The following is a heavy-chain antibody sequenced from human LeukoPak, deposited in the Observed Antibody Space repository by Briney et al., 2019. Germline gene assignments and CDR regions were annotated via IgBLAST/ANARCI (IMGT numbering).Heavy chain of an antibody. CDR1: GFNFSSYW. CDR3: ARWGQRGYSGYDSKKYYFDY. V-gene: IGHV3-7*01. Sequence: GGSLRLSCAASGFNFSSYWISWVRQAPGKGLEWVANIKQDGSEKYYVDSVKGRFTISRDNAKNSLYLRMNSLRAEDTAVYYCARWGQRGYSGYDSKKYYFDYWGQGTLVTVSS. J-gene: IGHJ4*02. CDR2: IKQDGSEK. D-gene: IGHD5-12*01.